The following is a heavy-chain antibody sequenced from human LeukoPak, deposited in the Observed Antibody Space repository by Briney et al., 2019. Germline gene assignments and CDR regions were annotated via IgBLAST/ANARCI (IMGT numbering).Heavy chain of an antibody. CDR3: ARDPGGTPSYYYYYYMDV. J-gene: IGHJ6*03. CDR1: GGSFSGYY. V-gene: IGHV4-34*01. CDR2: INHSGST. Sequence: PSETLSLTCAVYGGSFSGYYWSWIRQPPGKGLEWIGEINHSGSTNYNPSLKSRVTMSVDTSKNQFSLKLSSVTAADTAVYYCARDPGGTPSYYYYYYMDVWGKGTTVTISS. D-gene: IGHD6-25*01.